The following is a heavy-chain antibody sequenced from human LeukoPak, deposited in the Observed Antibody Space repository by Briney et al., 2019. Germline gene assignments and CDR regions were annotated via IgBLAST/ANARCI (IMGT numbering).Heavy chain of an antibody. CDR2: IYPGDSEI. CDR3: ARLEVELATLYFDY. D-gene: IGHD5-24*01. J-gene: IGHJ4*02. Sequence: GESLKISCKGSGYSFTSYWIGWVRQMPGKGLGWMWIIYPGDSEIRYSPSFQGQVTISADKSISTAYLQWSSLKASDTAMYYCARLEVELATLYFDYWGQGILVTVSS. CDR1: GYSFTSYW. V-gene: IGHV5-51*01.